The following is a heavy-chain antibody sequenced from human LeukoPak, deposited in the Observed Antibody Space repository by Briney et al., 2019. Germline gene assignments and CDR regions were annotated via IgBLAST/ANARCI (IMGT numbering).Heavy chain of an antibody. J-gene: IGHJ4*02. Sequence: ASVKVSCKASGYTFTGYYMHWVRQAPGRGLEWMGRINPNSGGTNYAQEFQGRVTMTRDTSISTAYMELSRLRSDDTAVYYCARDKSDFWTPYIDYWGQGTLVTVSS. CDR2: INPNSGGT. CDR1: GYTFTGYY. D-gene: IGHD3/OR15-3a*01. V-gene: IGHV1-2*06. CDR3: ARDKSDFWTPYIDY.